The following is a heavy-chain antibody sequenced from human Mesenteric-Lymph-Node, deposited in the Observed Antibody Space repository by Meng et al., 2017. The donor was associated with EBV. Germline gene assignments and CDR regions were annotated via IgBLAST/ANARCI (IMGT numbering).Heavy chain of an antibody. CDR1: GGSIRSSYW. D-gene: IGHD4-17*01. V-gene: IGHV4-4*02. J-gene: IGHJ5*02. Sequence: QEQLQESGPGLVKPSGTLHFACAGSGGSIRSSYWWIWVRQPPGKGLEWIGEIYHSGSTNYNPSLKSRVTISLDKSKNQFSLKLGSVTAADTAVYYCARAPLYGDNDWFDPWGQGTLVTVSS. CDR3: ARAPLYGDNDWFDP. CDR2: IYHSGST.